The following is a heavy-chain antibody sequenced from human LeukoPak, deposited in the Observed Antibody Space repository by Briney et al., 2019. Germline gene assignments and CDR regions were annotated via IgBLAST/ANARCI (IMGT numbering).Heavy chain of an antibody. CDR3: AKANRDGYNYYDY. J-gene: IGHJ4*02. CDR2: ISGDGGVT. V-gene: IGHV3-23*01. CDR1: GFTFSSYA. D-gene: IGHD5-24*01. Sequence: GGSPRLSCAASGFTFSSYAMSWVRQAPGKGLEWVLTISGDGGVTYYADSVKGRFTSSRDNSKHTLYLQMNSLRAEDTAAYYCAKANRDGYNYYDYWGQGTLVTVSS.